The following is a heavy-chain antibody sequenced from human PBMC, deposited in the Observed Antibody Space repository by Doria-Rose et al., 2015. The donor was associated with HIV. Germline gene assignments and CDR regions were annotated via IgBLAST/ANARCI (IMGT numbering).Heavy chain of an antibody. J-gene: IGHJ4*02. CDR3: ARIKSSRWYHKYYFDF. Sequence: QVTLKESGPVLVKPTETLTLTCTVSGVSLSSPGMGVSWIRQPPGKALEWLANILSDDERSYKTSLRSRLTISRGTYKSQVVLTMTDMDPVDTATYYCARIKSSRWYHKYYFDFWGQGTLVIVSA. V-gene: IGHV2-26*01. D-gene: IGHD6-13*01. CDR2: ILSDDER. CDR1: GVSLSSPGMG.